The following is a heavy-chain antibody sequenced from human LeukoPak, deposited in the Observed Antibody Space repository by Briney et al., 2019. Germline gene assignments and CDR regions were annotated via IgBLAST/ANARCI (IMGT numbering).Heavy chain of an antibody. CDR2: FDPEDGET. J-gene: IGHJ4*02. V-gene: IGHV1-24*01. Sequence: ASVKVSCKVSGTTLIELSLHWVRQAPGKGLEWMGGFDPEDGETIYAHKFQGRVTVTEDTSTDTAYMELRSLRSDDTAVYYCARDYFWSGYYLYGGNDFDYWGQGTLVTVSS. CDR1: GTTLIELS. CDR3: ARDYFWSGYYLYGGNDFDY. D-gene: IGHD3-3*01.